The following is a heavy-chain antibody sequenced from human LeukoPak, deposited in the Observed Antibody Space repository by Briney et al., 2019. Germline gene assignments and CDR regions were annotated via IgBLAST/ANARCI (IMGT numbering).Heavy chain of an antibody. D-gene: IGHD3-10*01. CDR2: IDTSFSYN. Sequence: VGSLRVSCAAPVFSFITHVMYWVRQAPEGGVGWGSLIDTSFSYNVYADSVKVTFTIARDNATNSLYLQMKILRADDTALYYCAKGRSITLLRGVAISDGFDIWGQGTMVTVSS. J-gene: IGHJ3*02. V-gene: IGHV3-21*01. CDR3: AKGRSITLLRGVAISDGFDI. CDR1: VFSFITHV.